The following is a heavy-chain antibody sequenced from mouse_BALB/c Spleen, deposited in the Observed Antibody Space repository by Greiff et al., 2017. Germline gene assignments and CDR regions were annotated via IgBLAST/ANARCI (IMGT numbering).Heavy chain of an antibody. V-gene: IGHV2-9*02. J-gene: IGHJ4*01. CDR2: IWAGGST. Sequence: VKLQESGPGLVAPSQSLSITCTVSGFSLTSYGVHWVRQPPGKGLEWLGVIWAGGSTNYNSALMSRLSISKDNSKSQVFLKMNSLQTDDTAMYYCARPYYDYDGGAMDYWGQGTSVTVSS. CDR1: GFSLTSYG. D-gene: IGHD2-4*01. CDR3: ARPYYDYDGGAMDY.